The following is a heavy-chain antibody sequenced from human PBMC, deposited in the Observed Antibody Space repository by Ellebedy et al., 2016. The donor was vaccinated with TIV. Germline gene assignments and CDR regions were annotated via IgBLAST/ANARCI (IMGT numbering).Heavy chain of an antibody. CDR2: ISGSGGST. CDR1: GFTFSSYA. D-gene: IGHD1-1*01. J-gene: IGHJ6*03. V-gene: IGHV3-23*01. Sequence: GGSLRLSCAASGFTFSSYAMSWVRQAPGKGLEWVSAISGSGGSTYYADSVKGRFTISRDNSKNTLYLQMNSLRAEDTAVYYCAKGLNEYYYYYMDVWGKGTTVTVSS. CDR3: AKGLNEYYYYYMDV.